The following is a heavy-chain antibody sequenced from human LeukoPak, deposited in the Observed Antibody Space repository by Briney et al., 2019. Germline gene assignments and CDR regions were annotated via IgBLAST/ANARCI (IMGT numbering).Heavy chain of an antibody. CDR3: ARGQPGIAVAGFDP. CDR1: GGSISSGSYY. J-gene: IGHJ5*02. V-gene: IGHV4-61*02. CDR2: IYTSGST. Sequence: SETLSLTCTASGGSISSGSYYWSWIRQPAGKGLEWIVRIYTSGSTNYNPALKSRVTISVDTSKNQFSLKLSSVTAADTAVYYCARGQPGIAVAGFDPWGQGTLVTVSS. D-gene: IGHD6-19*01.